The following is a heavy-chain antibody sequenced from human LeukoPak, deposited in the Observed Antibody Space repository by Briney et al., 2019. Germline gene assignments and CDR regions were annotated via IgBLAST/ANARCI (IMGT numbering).Heavy chain of an antibody. CDR3: ARGTYYYDSSGYYHLPRFDP. Sequence: PGGSLRHSCAASGFTFSSYDMHWVRHATGKGLEWVSAIGTAGDTYYPGSVKGRFTISRENAKNSLYLQMNSLRAGDTAVYYCARGTYYYDSSGYYHLPRFDPWGQGTLVTVSS. J-gene: IGHJ5*02. D-gene: IGHD3-22*01. CDR2: IGTAGDT. V-gene: IGHV3-13*01. CDR1: GFTFSSYD.